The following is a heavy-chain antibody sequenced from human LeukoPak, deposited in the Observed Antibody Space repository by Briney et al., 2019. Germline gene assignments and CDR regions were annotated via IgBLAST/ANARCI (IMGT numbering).Heavy chain of an antibody. J-gene: IGHJ5*02. CDR1: GFTFSSYG. CDR2: IWYDGSNK. V-gene: IGHV3-33*01. Sequence: GRSLRLSCAASGFTFSSYGMHWVRQAPGKGLEWVAVIWYDGSNKYYADSVKGRFTISRDNSKNTLYLQMNSLRAEDTAVYYCARDGVAVAGTYSWFDPWGQGTLVTVSS. CDR3: ARDGVAVAGTYSWFDP. D-gene: IGHD6-19*01.